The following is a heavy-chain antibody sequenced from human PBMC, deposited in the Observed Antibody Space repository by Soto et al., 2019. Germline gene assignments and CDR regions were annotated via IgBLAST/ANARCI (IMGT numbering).Heavy chain of an antibody. CDR1: GYIFPSYW. V-gene: IGHV5-10-1*01. Sequence: AESLKISCKGSGYIFPSYWINWVLQMPGKGLEGMGRLDPSDSYTNYSPSFRGHVTISPDKSISTAYLQWSSLKSSDTAMYYCAIHYYDSSAYYGLDYWGQGTLVTVSS. CDR2: LDPSDSYT. CDR3: AIHYYDSSAYYGLDY. J-gene: IGHJ4*02. D-gene: IGHD3-22*01.